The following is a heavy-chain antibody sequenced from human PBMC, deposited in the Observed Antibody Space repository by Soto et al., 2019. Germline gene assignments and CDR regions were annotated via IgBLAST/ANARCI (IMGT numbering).Heavy chain of an antibody. V-gene: IGHV3-30*18. J-gene: IGHJ3*02. D-gene: IGHD2-21*02. CDR2: ISYDGSNK. CDR1: GFTFSSYG. CDR3: ANGGHIVVVTADTIDAFDI. Sequence: QVQLVESGGGVVQPGRSLRLSCAASGFTFSSYGMHWVRQAPGKGLAWVAVISYDGSNKYYADSVKGRFTISRDNSKNTLYLQMNSLRAEDTAVYYCANGGHIVVVTADTIDAFDIWGQGTMVTVSS.